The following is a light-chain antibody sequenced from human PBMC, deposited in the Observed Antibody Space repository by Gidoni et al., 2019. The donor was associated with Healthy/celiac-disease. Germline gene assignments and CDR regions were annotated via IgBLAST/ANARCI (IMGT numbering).Light chain of an antibody. J-gene: IGLJ1*01. CDR2: DDS. V-gene: IGLV2-14*01. CDR1: SSDVGGYNY. Sequence: QSALTHPASVACSPEQSVTITCTETSSDVGGYNYASWYQQHPGKAPKLMIYDDSNRPSGVPNRFSGSKSGNTASLTISGLQAEDEADYYCSSYTSSSTLDVFGTGTKVTVL. CDR3: SSYTSSSTLDV.